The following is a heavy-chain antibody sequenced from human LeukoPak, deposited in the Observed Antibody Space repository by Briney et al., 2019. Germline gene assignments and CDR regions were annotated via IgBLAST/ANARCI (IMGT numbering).Heavy chain of an antibody. CDR1: GYTFTSYD. V-gene: IGHV1-8*01. J-gene: IGHJ4*02. Sequence: GASVKVSCKASGYTFTSYDINWVRQATGQGLEWMGWMNPNSGNTGYAQKFQGRVTMTRNTSISTAYMELSSLRSGDTAVYYCTSRYFDYYYFDYWGQGTLVTVSS. CDR3: TSRYFDYYYFDY. CDR2: MNPNSGNT. D-gene: IGHD3-9*01.